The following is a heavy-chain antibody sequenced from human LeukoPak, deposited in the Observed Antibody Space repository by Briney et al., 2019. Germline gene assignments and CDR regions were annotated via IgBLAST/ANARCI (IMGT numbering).Heavy chain of an antibody. CDR3: AYGNYYDSSGSLFDY. V-gene: IGHV3-7*01. CDR2: IKQDGSEK. Sequence: GGSLRLSCAVSGFTFSSYWMSWVRQAPGKGLEWVANIKQDGSEKYYVDSVKGRFTISRDNAKNSLYLQMNSLRAEDTAVYYCAYGNYYDSSGSLFDYWGQGTLVTVSS. CDR1: GFTFSSYW. J-gene: IGHJ4*02. D-gene: IGHD3-22*01.